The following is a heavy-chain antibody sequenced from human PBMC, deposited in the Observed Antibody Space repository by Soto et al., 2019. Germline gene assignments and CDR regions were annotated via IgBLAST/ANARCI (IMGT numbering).Heavy chain of an antibody. CDR3: ARDRSGVVPQPFFDY. CDR2: INAGNGNT. Sequence: ASVKVSCKASGYTFTSYAMHWVRQAPGQRLEWMGWINAGNGNTKYSQKFQGRVTITRDTSASTAYMELSSLRSEDTAVYYCARDRSGVVPQPFFDYWGQGTLVTVSS. J-gene: IGHJ4*02. D-gene: IGHD6-19*01. CDR1: GYTFTSYA. V-gene: IGHV1-3*01.